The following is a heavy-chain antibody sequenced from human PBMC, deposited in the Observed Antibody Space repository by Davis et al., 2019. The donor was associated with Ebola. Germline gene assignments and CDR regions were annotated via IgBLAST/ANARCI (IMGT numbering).Heavy chain of an antibody. CDR1: GYTFASYD. J-gene: IGHJ4*02. CDR2: MNPNSGNT. D-gene: IGHD3-10*01. Sequence: ASVKVSCKTSGYTFASYDINWVRQATGQGLEWMGWMNPNSGNTGYAQKFQGRITMTRNTSISTAYMEVSSLRSEDTAVYYCARAPTWSQINYYCFDYWGQGTLVTVSS. V-gene: IGHV1-8*01. CDR3: ARAPTWSQINYYCFDY.